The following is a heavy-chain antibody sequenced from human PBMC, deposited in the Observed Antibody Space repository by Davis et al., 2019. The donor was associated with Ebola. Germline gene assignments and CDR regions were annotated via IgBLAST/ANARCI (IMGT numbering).Heavy chain of an antibody. V-gene: IGHV1-69*13. D-gene: IGHD4-17*01. CDR2: IIPIFGTA. CDR3: AGLYGDYRSYYYGMDV. Sequence: AASVKVSCKASGGTFSSYAISWVRQAPGQGLEWMGGIIPIFGTANYAQKFQGRVTITADESTSTAYMELSSLRSEDTAVYYCAGLYGDYRSYYYGMDVWGQGTTVTVSS. CDR1: GGTFSSYA. J-gene: IGHJ6*02.